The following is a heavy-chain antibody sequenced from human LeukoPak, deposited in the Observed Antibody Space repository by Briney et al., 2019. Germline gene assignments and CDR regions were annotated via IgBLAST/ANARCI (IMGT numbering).Heavy chain of an antibody. J-gene: IGHJ6*02. Sequence: PSETLSLTCAVYGGSFSGYYWSWIRQPPGRGLEWVGEINDSGDINYTPSLKSRVIISVDTLKNQFSLKLTSVAAADTAVYYCARAQRKEDRFGIEVVKVANVEDYYGMDVWGQGTTVTVSS. D-gene: IGHD4/OR15-4a*01. CDR2: INDSGDI. V-gene: IGHV4-34*01. CDR1: GGSFSGYY. CDR3: ARAQRKEDRFGIEVVKVANVEDYYGMDV.